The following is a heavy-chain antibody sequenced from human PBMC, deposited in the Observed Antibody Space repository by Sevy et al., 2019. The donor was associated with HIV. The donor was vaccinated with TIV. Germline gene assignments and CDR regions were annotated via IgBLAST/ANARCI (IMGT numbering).Heavy chain of an antibody. J-gene: IGHJ4*02. D-gene: IGHD2-8*01. CDR3: AREGCTKPHDY. CDR1: GFDFSIYS. CDR2: LSFGCGKI. Sequence: GSLRLSCAASGFDFSIYSMSWVRQAPGKGLEWVSTLSFGCGKINYANSVKGRFTISRDNSKSSVYLQMNNMRVEDTAVYYCAREGCTKPHDYWGQGTLVTVSS. V-gene: IGHV3-23*01.